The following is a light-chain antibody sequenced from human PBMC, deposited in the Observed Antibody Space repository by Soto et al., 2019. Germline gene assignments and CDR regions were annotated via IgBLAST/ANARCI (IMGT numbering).Light chain of an antibody. Sequence: QSALTQPASVSGSPGQSITISCSGTSSDVGSYDHVAWYQQFPGKTPKLMIYEVSNRPSGVSSRFSGSKSGNTASLTISGLQAEDEADYYCISYTTTSTHVFGTGTKVTVL. CDR3: ISYTTTSTHV. CDR2: EVS. J-gene: IGLJ1*01. CDR1: SSDVGSYDH. V-gene: IGLV2-14*01.